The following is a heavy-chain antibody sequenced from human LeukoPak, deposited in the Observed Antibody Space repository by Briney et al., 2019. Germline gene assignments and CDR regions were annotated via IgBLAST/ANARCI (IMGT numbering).Heavy chain of an antibody. Sequence: KTSETLSLTCAVSGGSISSNSYYWGWIRQPPGKGLEWIGSIYYSGSTYYNPSLKSRVTISVDTSKNQFSLKLSSVTAADTAVYYCARDRWTPELHYDAFDTWGQGTMVTVSS. J-gene: IGHJ3*02. CDR3: ARDRWTPELHYDAFDT. CDR1: GGSISSNSYY. D-gene: IGHD1-14*01. CDR2: IYYSGST. V-gene: IGHV4-39*02.